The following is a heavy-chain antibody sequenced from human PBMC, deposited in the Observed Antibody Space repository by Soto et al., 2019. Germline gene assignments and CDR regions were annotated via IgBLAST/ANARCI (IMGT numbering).Heavy chain of an antibody. J-gene: IGHJ6*03. CDR2: ISSSSSYI. D-gene: IGHD4-17*01. CDR3: ARDFLGTDYGVFLRVRYYYMDV. V-gene: IGHV3-21*01. CDR1: GFTFSSYS. Sequence: EVQLVESGGGLVKPGGSLRLSCAASGFTFSSYSMNWVRQAPGKGLEWVSSISSSSSYIYYADSVKGRFTISRDNAKNSLYLQMNSLRDEDTAVYYCARDFLGTDYGVFLRVRYYYMDVWGKGTTVTVSS.